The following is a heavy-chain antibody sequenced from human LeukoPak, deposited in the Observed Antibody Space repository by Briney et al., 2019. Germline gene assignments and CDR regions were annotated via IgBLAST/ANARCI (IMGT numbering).Heavy chain of an antibody. CDR3: ARVGGIADRQFDY. D-gene: IGHD6-13*01. V-gene: IGHV4-31*03. Sequence: PSETLSLTCSVSGGPISSGTYYCSWIRQHPGKGLERIGDIYYTGSTYYNTSLKSRATISVDTSKNQFSLNLSSVTAADTAVYYCARVGGIADRQFDYWGQGTLVTVSS. CDR2: IYYTGST. CDR1: GGPISSGTYY. J-gene: IGHJ4*02.